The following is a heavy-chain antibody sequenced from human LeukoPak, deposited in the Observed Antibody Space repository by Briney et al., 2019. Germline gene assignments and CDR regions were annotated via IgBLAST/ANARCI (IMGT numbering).Heavy chain of an antibody. Sequence: ASVKVSCKASGYTFTSYGISWVRQAAGQGLEWMGWISAYNGNTNYAQKLQGRVTMTTDTSTSTAYMELRSLRSDDTAVYYCARVYYDFWSLFRYYHGMDVWGQGTTVTVSS. CDR3: ARVYYDFWSLFRYYHGMDV. CDR2: ISAYNGNT. J-gene: IGHJ6*02. D-gene: IGHD3-3*01. CDR1: GYTFTSYG. V-gene: IGHV1-18*01.